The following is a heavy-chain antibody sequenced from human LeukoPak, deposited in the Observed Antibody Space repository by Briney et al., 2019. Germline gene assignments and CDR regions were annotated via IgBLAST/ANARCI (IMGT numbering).Heavy chain of an antibody. CDR2: ISSSDSAI. CDR3: ARVQGGGFRTADY. Sequence: GGSLRLSCAASGFTFNRYEMNWVRQAPGKGLEWISYISSSDSAIYYADSVRGRFTISRDNSKNTLFLQMNSLRDEDTAIYYCARVQGGGFRTADYWGQGTLVAVSS. CDR1: GFTFNRYE. V-gene: IGHV3-48*03. J-gene: IGHJ4*02. D-gene: IGHD1-14*01.